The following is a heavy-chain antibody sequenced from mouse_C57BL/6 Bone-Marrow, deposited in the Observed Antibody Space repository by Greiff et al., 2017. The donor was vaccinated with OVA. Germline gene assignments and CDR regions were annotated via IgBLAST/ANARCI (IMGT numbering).Heavy chain of an antibody. J-gene: IGHJ2*01. CDR3: ANLYYFDY. CDR1: GYAFTNYL. D-gene: IGHD1-1*01. Sequence: QVQLQQSGAELVRPGTSVKVSCKASGYAFTNYLIEWVKQRPGQGLEWIGVINPGSGGTNYNEKFKGKATLTADKSSSTACMQLSSLTSEDSAVYFCANLYYFDYWGQGTTLTVSS. CDR2: INPGSGGT. V-gene: IGHV1-54*01.